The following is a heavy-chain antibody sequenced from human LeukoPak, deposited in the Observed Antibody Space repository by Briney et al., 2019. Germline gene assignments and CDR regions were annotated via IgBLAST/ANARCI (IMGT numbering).Heavy chain of an antibody. CDR2: IWSDGSDK. CDR3: AKDAQRGFDYSNSLQN. CDR1: GFTFSHYG. Sequence: GGSLRLSCAASGFTFSHYGMHWVRQTPGAGLEWVAVIWSDGSDKYYAKSVKGRFTISRDNSKNSLFLQMNSLRAEDTAVYYCAKDAQRGFDYSNSLQNWGQGILVTVYS. D-gene: IGHD4-11*01. V-gene: IGHV3-33*06. J-gene: IGHJ1*01.